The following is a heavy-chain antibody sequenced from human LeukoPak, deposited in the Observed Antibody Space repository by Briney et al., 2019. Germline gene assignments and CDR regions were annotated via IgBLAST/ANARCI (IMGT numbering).Heavy chain of an antibody. CDR3: ARDRGSGWSYYFDY. D-gene: IGHD6-19*01. J-gene: IGHJ4*02. Sequence: SETLSLTCTVSGGSISSYYWSWIRQPAGKGLEWIGRIYTSGSTNYNPSLKSRVTMSVDTSKNQFSLKLSSVTAADTAVYYCARDRGSGWSYYFDYWSQGTLVTVSS. CDR2: IYTSGST. CDR1: GGSISSYY. V-gene: IGHV4-4*07.